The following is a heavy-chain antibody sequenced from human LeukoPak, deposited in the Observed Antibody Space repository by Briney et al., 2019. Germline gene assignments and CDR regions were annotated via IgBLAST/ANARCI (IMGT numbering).Heavy chain of an antibody. J-gene: IGHJ3*02. D-gene: IGHD2-8*01. Sequence: GGSLRLSCAASGFTFDDYAMHWVRQAPGKGVEWVSGISWNSGSIGYADSVKGRFTISRDNAKNSLYLQMNSLRAEDMALYYCAIGYCTNGVCLNAFDIWGQGTMVTVSS. CDR2: ISWNSGSI. CDR3: AIGYCTNGVCLNAFDI. V-gene: IGHV3-9*03. CDR1: GFTFDDYA.